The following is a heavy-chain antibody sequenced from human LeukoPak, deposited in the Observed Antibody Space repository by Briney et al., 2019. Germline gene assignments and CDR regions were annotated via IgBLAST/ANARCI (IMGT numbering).Heavy chain of an antibody. J-gene: IGHJ2*01. CDR2: IYSGGST. V-gene: IGHV3-66*01. D-gene: IGHD2-15*01. Sequence: GGSLRLSCAASGFTVSSNYMSWVRQAPGKGLEWVSVIYSGGSTYYADSVKGRFTISRDNSKNTLYLQMNSLRAEDTAVYYCARGRVVAGTHYWFFDLWGRGTLVTVSS. CDR3: ARGRVVAGTHYWFFDL. CDR1: GFTVSSNY.